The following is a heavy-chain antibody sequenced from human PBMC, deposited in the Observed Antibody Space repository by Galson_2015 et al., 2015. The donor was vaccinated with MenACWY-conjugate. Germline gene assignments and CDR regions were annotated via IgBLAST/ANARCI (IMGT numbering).Heavy chain of an antibody. CDR2: IDSKTHSGTP. Sequence: SLRLWFAASGFTFSNAWRTWVRQAPGAGREWVGRIDSKTHSGTPDYAAPVNGRFTISRDDSRNTVYLEMNGLKAEDTGLYYCTTDYFGQYFFDSWGQGTPVTVSS. CDR3: TTDYFGQYFFDS. CDR1: GFTFSNAW. D-gene: IGHD2/OR15-2a*01. J-gene: IGHJ4*02. V-gene: IGHV3-15*04.